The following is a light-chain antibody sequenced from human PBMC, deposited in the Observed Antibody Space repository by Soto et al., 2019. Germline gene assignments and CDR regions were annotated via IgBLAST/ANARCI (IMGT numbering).Light chain of an antibody. CDR2: AAS. CDR1: AGISSW. Sequence: DIQMTQSPSSVSASVGDRVTIPCRASAGISSWLAWYQQKPGKTPNLLIYAASSLQIGVPLRFSGSGSVTDFTLTINSLQPEDFATYYGQQTNSFPLNFGGGTKVEIK. J-gene: IGKJ4*01. V-gene: IGKV1-12*01. CDR3: QQTNSFPLN.